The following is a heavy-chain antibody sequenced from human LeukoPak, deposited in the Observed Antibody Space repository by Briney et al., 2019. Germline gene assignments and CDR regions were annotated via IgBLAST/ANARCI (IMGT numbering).Heavy chain of an antibody. V-gene: IGHV3-7*03. CDR2: IKQDGSVK. Sequence: GGSLRLSCAASGFTFSTYWMSWVRQAPGKGLEWVANIKQDGSVKNYVDSVKGRFTISRDNAKNSLYLQMNSLRADDTAMYYCARRGSTDYWGQGTLVTVSS. CDR3: ARRGSTDY. J-gene: IGHJ4*02. CDR1: GFTFSTYW. D-gene: IGHD2/OR15-2a*01.